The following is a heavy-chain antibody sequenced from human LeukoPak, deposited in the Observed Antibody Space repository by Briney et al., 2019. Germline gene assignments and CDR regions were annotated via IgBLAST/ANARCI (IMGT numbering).Heavy chain of an antibody. CDR2: IYYSGST. D-gene: IGHD3-9*01. V-gene: IGHV4-39*01. Sequence: SETLSLTCNVSGGSISSSTYYWGWIRQPPGKGLEWLGNIYYSGSTYYNPSLKRRLTISVDTSQGQFSLRLSSATAADTGLYYCTRGSYDVLTGYSTLGEYWGQGALVTVSS. CDR1: GGSISSSTYY. CDR3: TRGSYDVLTGYSTLGEY. J-gene: IGHJ4*02.